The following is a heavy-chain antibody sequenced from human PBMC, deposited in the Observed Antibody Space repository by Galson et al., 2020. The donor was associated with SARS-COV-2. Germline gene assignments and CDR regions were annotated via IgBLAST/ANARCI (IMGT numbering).Heavy chain of an antibody. V-gene: IGHV3-30*02. CDR3: VKDAGRSGTRDY. J-gene: IGHJ4*02. CDR2: IQYDGSNR. CDR1: GFSFTEYG. Sequence: GGSLRLSCAASGFSFTEYGVHWVRQAPGKGLEWVAFIQYDGSNRYADSVKGRCTISRDKSKNTGYLKMSSLRAEDTAVYFWVKDAGRSGTRDYWGQGTLVTVSS. D-gene: IGHD2-2*01.